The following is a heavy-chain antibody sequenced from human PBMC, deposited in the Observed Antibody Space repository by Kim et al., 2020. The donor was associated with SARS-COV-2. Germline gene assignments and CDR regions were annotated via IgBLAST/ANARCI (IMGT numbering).Heavy chain of an antibody. Sequence: SGKGRFTNSRDNAKNSLYLQMNSLRAEDTAVYYCARESYYGSGTGWFDPWGQGTLVTVSS. V-gene: IGHV3-11*01. CDR3: ARESYYGSGTGWFDP. J-gene: IGHJ5*02. D-gene: IGHD3-10*01.